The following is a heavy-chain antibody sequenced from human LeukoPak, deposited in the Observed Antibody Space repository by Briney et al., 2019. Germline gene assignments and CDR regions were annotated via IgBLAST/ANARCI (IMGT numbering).Heavy chain of an antibody. Sequence: GGSLRLSCVASGFTFSDYSMSWVRQAPGKGLEWISLISSSGYVIYYADSLKGRFTISRDNAKNTLYLQMNSLRAEDTAVYYCARDPYYYDSSGYYNYFDYWGQGTLVTVSS. V-gene: IGHV3-48*04. D-gene: IGHD3-22*01. CDR2: ISSSGYVI. CDR1: GFTFSDYS. J-gene: IGHJ4*02. CDR3: ARDPYYYDSSGYYNYFDY.